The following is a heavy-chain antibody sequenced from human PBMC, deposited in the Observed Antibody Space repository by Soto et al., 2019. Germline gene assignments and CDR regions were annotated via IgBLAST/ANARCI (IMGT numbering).Heavy chain of an antibody. CDR3: ARADPDASVGY. J-gene: IGHJ4*02. CDR1: GGSMSSHY. CDR2: ISYSGST. Sequence: ASETLSLTCTVSGGSMSSHYWTRLRQPPGKGLEWIGYISYSGSTYYNPSLKSRVTISADTSRNQFSLKLSSVIAADTAVYYCARADPDASVGYWGQGTLVTVSS. V-gene: IGHV4-59*11. D-gene: IGHD3-16*01.